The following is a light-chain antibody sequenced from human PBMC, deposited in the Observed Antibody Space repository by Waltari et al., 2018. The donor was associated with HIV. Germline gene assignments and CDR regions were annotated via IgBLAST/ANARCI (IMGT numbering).Light chain of an antibody. CDR1: QSVQEF. Sequence: EIVLTQSPAILSVSQGETATLSCRASQSVQEFLAWYQRRPGQVPRLVVYDASKRAAGVPDRFSGSGFGTDFTLTISGLEPEDVAFYYCQHRTTWPPTFGGGTRVEIE. J-gene: IGKJ4*01. CDR3: QHRTTWPPT. V-gene: IGKV3-11*01. CDR2: DAS.